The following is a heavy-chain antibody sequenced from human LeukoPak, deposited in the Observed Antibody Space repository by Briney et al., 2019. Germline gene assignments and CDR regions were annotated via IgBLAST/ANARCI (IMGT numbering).Heavy chain of an antibody. Sequence: SETLSLNCTVPGDSISSGGNYWSWLRQHPGKGLEWIGYIYYSGSTYYNPSLKSRLTISVDTSNNQFSLKLSSVTAADTAVYYCARWGNSGYASGYFDYWGQGTLVTVSS. J-gene: IGHJ4*02. CDR1: GDSISSGGNY. CDR3: ARWGNSGYASGYFDY. V-gene: IGHV4-31*03. D-gene: IGHD5-12*01. CDR2: IYYSGST.